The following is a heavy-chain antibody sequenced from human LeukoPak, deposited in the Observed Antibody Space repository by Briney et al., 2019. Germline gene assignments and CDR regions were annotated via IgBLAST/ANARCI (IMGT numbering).Heavy chain of an antibody. J-gene: IGHJ4*02. CDR2: FDPEDGET. V-gene: IGHV1-24*01. Sequence: ASVNVSCKVSGYTLTDLSMHWVRQAPGKGLEWMGGFDPEDGETIYAQKFQGRVTMTEDTSTDTAYMELSSLRSEDTAVYYCATGIYYYGSESYSYYFDYWGQGTLVTVSS. CDR3: ATGIYYYGSESYSYYFDY. D-gene: IGHD3-10*01. CDR1: GYTLTDLS.